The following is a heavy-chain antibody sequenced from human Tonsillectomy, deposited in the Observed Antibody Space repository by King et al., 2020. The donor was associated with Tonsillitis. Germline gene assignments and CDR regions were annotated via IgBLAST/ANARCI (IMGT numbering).Heavy chain of an antibody. CDR1: GFTFSGSA. V-gene: IGHV3-73*02. J-gene: IGHJ3*02. CDR3: TRHGTGRVAFDI. Sequence: EVQLVESGGGLVQPGGSLKLSCAASGFTFSGSAMHWVRRASGKGLEWVGRIRSKANSYATAYAASVKGRFTISRDDSKNTAYLQMNSLKTEDTAVYYCTRHGTGRVAFDIWGQGTMVTVSS. D-gene: IGHD7-27*01. CDR2: IRSKANSYAT.